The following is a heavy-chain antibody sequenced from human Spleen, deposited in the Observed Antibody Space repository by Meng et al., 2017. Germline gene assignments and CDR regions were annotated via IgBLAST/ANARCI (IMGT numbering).Heavy chain of an antibody. J-gene: IGHJ4*02. Sequence: VQLQASGPARVQPPRPRSPPSPVPVGSISSGSYCGGWTRQPAGKGLEWIGHIYTSGSANYNPSLESRATISVDTSQNNLSLKLSSVTAADSAVYYCARGPTTMAHDFDYWGQGTLVTVSS. CDR1: VGSISSGSYC. CDR3: ARGPTTMAHDFDY. CDR2: IYTSGSA. D-gene: IGHD4-11*01. V-gene: IGHV4-61*02.